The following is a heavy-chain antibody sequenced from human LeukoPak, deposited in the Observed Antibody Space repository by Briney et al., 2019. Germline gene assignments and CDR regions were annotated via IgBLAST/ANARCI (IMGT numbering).Heavy chain of an antibody. CDR2: IKGDGSDK. CDR3: ARDLSGVTGYTYGRGIDY. D-gene: IGHD5-18*01. CDR1: GFTFSSSW. V-gene: IGHV3-7*01. J-gene: IGHJ4*02. Sequence: GGSLRLSCAASGFTFSSSWMTWVRQAPGKGLEWLANIKGDGSDKNYVDSVKGRFTISRDNAKTSLYLQMNSLRAEDTAVYYCARDLSGVTGYTYGRGIDYWGQGTLVTVSS.